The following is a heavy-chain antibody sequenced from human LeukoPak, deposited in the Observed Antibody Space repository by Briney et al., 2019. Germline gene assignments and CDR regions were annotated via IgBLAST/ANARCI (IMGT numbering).Heavy chain of an antibody. CDR2: IYHSGST. CDR1: GYSISSGYY. CDR3: ASSLLPYFDY. Sequence: PSDTLSLTCAVSGYSISSGYYWGWIRQPPGKGLEWIGSIYHSGSTYYNPSLKSRVTISVDTSKNQFSLKLSSVTAADTAVYYCASSLLPYFDYWGQGTLVTVSS. D-gene: IGHD2-15*01. J-gene: IGHJ4*02. V-gene: IGHV4-38-2*01.